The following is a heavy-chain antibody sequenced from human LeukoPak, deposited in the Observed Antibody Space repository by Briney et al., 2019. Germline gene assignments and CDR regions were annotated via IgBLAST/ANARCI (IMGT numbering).Heavy chain of an antibody. J-gene: IGHJ6*02. Sequence: GGSLRLSCAASGFTFGTSTMSWVRQAPGKGLEWVSSISGSGGTTYHADSVKGRFTISRDNSKNTLYLQMNSLRAEDTAVYYCAKGIVVPVYYGMDVWGQGTTVTVSS. V-gene: IGHV3-23*01. D-gene: IGHD2-2*01. CDR1: GFTFGTST. CDR3: AKGIVVPVYYGMDV. CDR2: ISGSGGTT.